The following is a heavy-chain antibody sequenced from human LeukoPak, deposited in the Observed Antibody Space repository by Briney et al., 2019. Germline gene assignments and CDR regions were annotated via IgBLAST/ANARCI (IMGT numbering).Heavy chain of an antibody. Sequence: ASVKVSCKASGYTFTGAYMHWVRQAPGQGLEWMGWINPNSGGTNYAQKFQGRVTMTRDTSISTAYMELSRLTSDDTAVYFCARETYYSSGNVYNRIDYWGQGTLVTVSS. CDR2: INPNSGGT. D-gene: IGHD3-10*01. V-gene: IGHV1-2*02. J-gene: IGHJ4*02. CDR1: GYTFTGAY. CDR3: ARETYYSSGNVYNRIDY.